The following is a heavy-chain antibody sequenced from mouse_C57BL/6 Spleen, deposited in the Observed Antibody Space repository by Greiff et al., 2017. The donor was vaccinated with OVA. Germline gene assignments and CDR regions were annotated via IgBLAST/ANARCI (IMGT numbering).Heavy chain of an antibody. CDR1: GFTFSDYY. D-gene: IGHD2-3*01. J-gene: IGHJ4*01. V-gene: IGHV5-12*01. CDR2: ISNGGGST. Sequence: DVQLVESGGGLVQPGGSLKLSCAASGFTFSDYYMYWVRQTPEKRLEWVAYISNGGGSTYYPDTVKGRFTISRDNAKNTLYLQMSRLKSEDTAMYYCARQIYDGYYNYAMDYWGQGTSVTVSS. CDR3: ARQIYDGYYNYAMDY.